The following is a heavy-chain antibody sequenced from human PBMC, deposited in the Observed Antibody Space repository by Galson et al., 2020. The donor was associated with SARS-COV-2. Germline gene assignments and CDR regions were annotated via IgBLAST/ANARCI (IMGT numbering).Heavy chain of an antibody. J-gene: IGHJ5*02. CDR1: GGSISSSSYY. CDR2: INYSGST. D-gene: IGHD3-9*01. CDR3: ATTLTFYDIVTADRLPWFDP. Sequence: ETSETLSPTCTLSGGSISSSSYYWGWIRQHPGKGLEWIGRINYSGSTHYNPSPKSPVTISVDTSQNQFSLKMSSVTAAGTAVYYCATTLTFYDIVTADRLPWFDPWGQGAVVAVSS. V-gene: IGHV4-39*01.